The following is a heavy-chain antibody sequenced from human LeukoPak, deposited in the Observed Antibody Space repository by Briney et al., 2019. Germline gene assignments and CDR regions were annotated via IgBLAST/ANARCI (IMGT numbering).Heavy chain of an antibody. Sequence: LQTLSLTCTVSGGSISSGGYYWSWIRQHPGKGLEWIGYIYYSGSTYYNPSLKSRVTISVDASKNQFSLKLSSVTAADTAVYYCARVRSLEGWFDPWGQGTLVTVSS. CDR2: IYYSGST. CDR3: ARVRSLEGWFDP. D-gene: IGHD3-16*02. J-gene: IGHJ5*02. CDR1: GGSISSGGYY. V-gene: IGHV4-31*03.